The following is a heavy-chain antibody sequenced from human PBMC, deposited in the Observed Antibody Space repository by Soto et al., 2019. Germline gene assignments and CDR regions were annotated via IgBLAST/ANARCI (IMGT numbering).Heavy chain of an antibody. V-gene: IGHV1-2*02. J-gene: IGHJ6*02. CDR3: ARERYQVISDGMDV. CDR2: INPETGGT. CDR1: GYTFTGYY. Sequence: ASVTVSCKASGYTFTGYYVHWVREAPGQGLEWMGWINPETGGTSYAQKFQGRVTLSRDTSINTAYLELSRLRFDDAAVYFCARERYQVISDGMDVWGQGXTVTVSS. D-gene: IGHD2-2*01.